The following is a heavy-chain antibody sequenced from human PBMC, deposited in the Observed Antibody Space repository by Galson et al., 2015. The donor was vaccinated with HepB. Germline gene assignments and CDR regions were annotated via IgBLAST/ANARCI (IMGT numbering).Heavy chain of an antibody. D-gene: IGHD3-22*01. CDR3: AKLRYYDSNDAFDI. CDR1: GFTFSSYG. J-gene: IGHJ3*02. CDR2: ISYDGSNK. V-gene: IGHV3-30*18. Sequence: SLRLSCAASGFTFSSYGMHWVRQAPGKGLEWVAVISYDGSNKYYADSVKGRFTISRDNSKNTLYLQMNSLRAEDTAVYYCAKLRYYDSNDAFDIWGQGTMVAVSS.